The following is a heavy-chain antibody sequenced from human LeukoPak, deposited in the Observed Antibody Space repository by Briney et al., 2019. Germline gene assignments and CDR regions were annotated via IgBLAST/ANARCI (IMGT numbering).Heavy chain of an antibody. CDR3: TLSDYGDYGMDV. CDR2: IKSKTDGGTT. Sequence: GGSLRLSCAASGFDFSGFYMHWVRQASGRGLEWVGRIKSKTDGGTTDYAAPVKGRFTISRDDSKNTLYLQMNSLKTEDTAVYYCTLSDYGDYGMDVWGQGTTVTVSS. V-gene: IGHV3-15*01. D-gene: IGHD4-17*01. CDR1: GFDFSGFY. J-gene: IGHJ6*02.